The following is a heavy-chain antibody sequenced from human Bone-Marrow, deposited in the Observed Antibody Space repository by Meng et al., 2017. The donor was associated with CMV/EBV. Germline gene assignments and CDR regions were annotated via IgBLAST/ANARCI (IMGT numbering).Heavy chain of an antibody. V-gene: IGHV1-18*01. Sequence: ASVKVSCKASGGTFSSCAISWVRQAPGQGLEWMGWISAYNGNTNYAQKLQGRVTMTRDTSTSTVYMELSSLRSEDTAVYYCARDALPSDIVATLIDYWGQGPLVTVSS. CDR3: ARDALPSDIVATLIDY. D-gene: IGHD5-12*01. CDR2: ISAYNGNT. J-gene: IGHJ4*02. CDR1: GGTFSSCA.